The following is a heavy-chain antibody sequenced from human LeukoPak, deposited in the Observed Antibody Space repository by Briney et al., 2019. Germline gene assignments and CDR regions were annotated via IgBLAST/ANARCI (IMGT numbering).Heavy chain of an antibody. CDR1: GFTFSTNA. V-gene: IGHV3-23*01. CDR2: ISGSGAST. CDR3: AKDVGKWESLHFFDY. J-gene: IGHJ4*02. D-gene: IGHD1-26*01. Sequence: TGGPLRLSCLTSGFTFSTNAMSWVRQAPGKGLEWISGISGSGASTYYADSVTGRFTISRDNSRNTLYLQMNSLRGDDTAVYYCAKDVGKWESLHFFDYWGQGTLVTVSS.